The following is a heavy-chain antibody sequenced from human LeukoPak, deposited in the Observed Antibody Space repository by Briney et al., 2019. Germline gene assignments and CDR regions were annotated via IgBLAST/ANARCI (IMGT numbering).Heavy chain of an antibody. CDR2: ISYDGYNK. D-gene: IGHD3-16*01. Sequence: PGRSLRLSCAASGFTFSSYAMYWVRQAPGKGLEWVALISYDGYNKNYADSVKGQFTISRDNSKNTLYLQMNSLRAEDTARYYCARAGPIFEPSYVFDYWGQGTLVTVSS. CDR3: ARAGPIFEPSYVFDY. J-gene: IGHJ4*02. V-gene: IGHV3-30*04. CDR1: GFTFSSYA.